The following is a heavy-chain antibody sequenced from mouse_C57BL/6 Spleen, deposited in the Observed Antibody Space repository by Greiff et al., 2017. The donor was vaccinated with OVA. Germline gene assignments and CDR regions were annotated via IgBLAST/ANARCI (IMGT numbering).Heavy chain of an antibody. Sequence: QVQLQQSGAELVRPGTSVKVSCKASGYAFTNYLIEWVKQRPGQGLEWIGVINPGSGGTNYNEKFKGKATLTADKSSSTAYMQLSSLTSEDSAVYFCARDYSNYSWFDYWGQGTLVTVSA. D-gene: IGHD2-5*01. J-gene: IGHJ3*01. CDR1: GYAFTNYL. V-gene: IGHV1-54*01. CDR3: ARDYSNYSWFDY. CDR2: INPGSGGT.